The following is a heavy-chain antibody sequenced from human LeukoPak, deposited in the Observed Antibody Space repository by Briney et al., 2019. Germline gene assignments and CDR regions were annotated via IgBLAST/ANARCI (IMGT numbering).Heavy chain of an antibody. Sequence: PSETLSLTCTVSGGSISPHYWSWVRQPQGKGLEYVGYIYYTGGTNYNPSLRSRATVSVDASKNQFSLKLSSVTATDTAVYYCARLGFCRGDNCLYDYWGQGTLVTVSS. CDR1: GGSISPHY. J-gene: IGHJ4*02. CDR3: ARLGFCRGDNCLYDY. D-gene: IGHD2-15*01. CDR2: IYYTGGT. V-gene: IGHV4-59*08.